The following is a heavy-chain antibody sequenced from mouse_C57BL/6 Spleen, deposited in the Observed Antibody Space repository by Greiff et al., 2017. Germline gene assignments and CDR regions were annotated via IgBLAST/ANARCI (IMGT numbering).Heavy chain of an antibody. D-gene: IGHD2-4*01. J-gene: IGHJ2*01. CDR2: IHPNSGST. CDR1: GYTFTSYW. Sequence: VQLQQSGAELVKPGASVKLSCKASGYTFTSYWMHWVKQRPGQGLEWIGMIHPNSGSTNYNEKFKSKATLTVDKSSSTAYMQLSSLTSEDSAVYYCAREGYYDYDKGFDYWGQGTTLTVSS. V-gene: IGHV1-64*01. CDR3: AREGYYDYDKGFDY.